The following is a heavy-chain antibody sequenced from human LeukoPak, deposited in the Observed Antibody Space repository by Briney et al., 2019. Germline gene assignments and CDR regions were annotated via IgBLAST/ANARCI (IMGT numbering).Heavy chain of an antibody. CDR2: ISSSGGTI. V-gene: IGHV3-48*04. Sequence: GGSLRLSCAASGFTFSTSSMNWVRQAPGKGLEWVSYISSSGGTIYYADSVKGRFTISRDNAKNSLYLQMNSLRAEDTAVYYCARAPSSGYLYYFDYWGQGTLVTVSS. J-gene: IGHJ4*02. CDR1: GFTFSTSS. CDR3: ARAPSSGYLYYFDY. D-gene: IGHD3-22*01.